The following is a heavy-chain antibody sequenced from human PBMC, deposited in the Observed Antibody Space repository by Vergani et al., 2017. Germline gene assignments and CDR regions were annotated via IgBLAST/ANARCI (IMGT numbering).Heavy chain of an antibody. CDR3: ARHTTYTDS. CDR1: EYSFGNYW. D-gene: IGHD1-1*01. CDR2: IYPADSDT. Sequence: EVELVQSGPEMRKPGESLKISCTGSEYSFGNYWNGWVRQLPGKGLEWMGIIYPADSDTRYSPSFQGKVTISADKSISTAFLQWDSLKASDTALYYCARHTTYTDSWGQGTLVTVSS. J-gene: IGHJ4*02. V-gene: IGHV5-51*01.